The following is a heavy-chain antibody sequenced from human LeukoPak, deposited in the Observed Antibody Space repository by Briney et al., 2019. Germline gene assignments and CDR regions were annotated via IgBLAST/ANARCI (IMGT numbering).Heavy chain of an antibody. J-gene: IGHJ3*02. CDR2: ISGSGGST. CDR1: GFTFSSYA. Sequence: GGSLRLSCAASGFTFSSYAMSWVRQAPGKGLEWVSAISGSGGSTYYADSVKGRFTISRDNSKSTLYLQMNSLRAEDTAVYYCAKAQGGSVGAFDIWGQGTMVTVSS. D-gene: IGHD4-23*01. V-gene: IGHV3-23*01. CDR3: AKAQGGSVGAFDI.